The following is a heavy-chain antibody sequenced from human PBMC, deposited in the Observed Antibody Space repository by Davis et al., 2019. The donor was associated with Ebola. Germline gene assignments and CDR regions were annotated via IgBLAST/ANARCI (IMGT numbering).Heavy chain of an antibody. CDR2: ISVGTAAI. Sequence: PGGSLRLSCAASGFTFSGSSMNWVRRAPGKGLEWVSHISVGTAAIEYADSVKGRFTMSRDNAKNSLYLQMNSLGDEDTAVYYCARGRDYAFDIWGQGTTVTVSS. CDR1: GFTFSGSS. D-gene: IGHD2-21*02. J-gene: IGHJ3*02. CDR3: ARGRDYAFDI. V-gene: IGHV3-48*02.